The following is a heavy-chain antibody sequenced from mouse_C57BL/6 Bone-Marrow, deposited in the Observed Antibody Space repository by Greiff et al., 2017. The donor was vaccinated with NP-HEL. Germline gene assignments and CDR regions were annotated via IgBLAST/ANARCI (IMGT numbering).Heavy chain of an antibody. Sequence: VQLQQSGAELMKPGASVKLSCKATGYTFTGYWIEWVKQRPGHGLEWIGEILPGSGSTNYHEKFKGKATFTADTSSNTAYMQLSSLTTEDSAIYYCARGRPTVVFDYWGQGTTLTVSS. CDR3: ARGRPTVVFDY. CDR1: GYTFTGYW. D-gene: IGHD1-1*01. V-gene: IGHV1-9*01. J-gene: IGHJ2*01. CDR2: ILPGSGST.